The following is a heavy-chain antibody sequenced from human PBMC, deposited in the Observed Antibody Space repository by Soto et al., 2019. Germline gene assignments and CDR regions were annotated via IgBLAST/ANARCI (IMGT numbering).Heavy chain of an antibody. CDR1: GFTFSSYW. D-gene: IGHD2-15*01. J-gene: IGHJ4*02. CDR2: IKQDGSEK. Sequence: HPGGSLRLACAASGFTFSSYWMSWVRQAPGKGLEWVADIKQDGSEKYYVDSVKGRFTISRDNAKNSLYLQMNSLRAEDTAVYYCAREIRMCSGGSCYPAADYFEYWGQGT. V-gene: IGHV3-7*01. CDR3: AREIRMCSGGSCYPAADYFEY.